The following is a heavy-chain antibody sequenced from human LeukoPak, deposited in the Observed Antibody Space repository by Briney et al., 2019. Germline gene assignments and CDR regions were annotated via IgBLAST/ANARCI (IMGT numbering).Heavy chain of an antibody. V-gene: IGHV4-61*01. CDR2: IYYSGST. D-gene: IGHD5-18*01. CDR1: GGSISSGSYS. J-gene: IGHJ4*02. Sequence: SETLSLTCAVSGGSISSGSYSWSWIRQPPGKGLEWIGYIYYSGSTNYNPSLKSRVTISVDTSKNQFSLKLSSVTAADTAVYYCASQLDTAMAGFDYWGQGTLVTVSS. CDR3: ASQLDTAMAGFDY.